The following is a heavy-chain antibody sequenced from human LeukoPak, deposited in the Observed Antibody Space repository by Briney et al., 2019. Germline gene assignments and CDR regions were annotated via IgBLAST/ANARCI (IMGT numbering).Heavy chain of an antibody. CDR2: IYSGGST. CDR3: ARYSMTTCFDY. J-gene: IGHJ4*02. D-gene: IGHD4-11*01. CDR1: GFTVSSNY. V-gene: IGHV3-53*01. Sequence: GGSLRLSCAASGFTVSSNYMSWVRQAPGKGLEWVSVIYSGGSTYYADSVKGRFTISRDNSKNTLYLQMNSLRAEDTAVYYCARYSMTTCFDYWGQGTLVTASS.